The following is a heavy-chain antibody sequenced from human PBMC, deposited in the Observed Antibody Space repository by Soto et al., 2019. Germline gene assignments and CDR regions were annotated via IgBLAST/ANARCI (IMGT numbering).Heavy chain of an antibody. CDR1: GFTFSSYA. Sequence: EVQLLESGGGLVQPGGSLRLSCAASGFTFSSYAMSWVRQAPGKGLEWVSVISGSGDSTYNADSVRGRFTISRDNSKSTLYLQMNSLRAEDTAVYYCAKDRDGAAAGPTKFYGMDVWGQGTTVTVSS. D-gene: IGHD6-13*01. J-gene: IGHJ6*02. CDR2: ISGSGDST. V-gene: IGHV3-23*01. CDR3: AKDRDGAAAGPTKFYGMDV.